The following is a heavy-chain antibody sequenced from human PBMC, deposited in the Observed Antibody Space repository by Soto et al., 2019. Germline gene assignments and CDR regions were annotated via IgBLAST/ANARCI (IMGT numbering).Heavy chain of an antibody. D-gene: IGHD3-10*01. V-gene: IGHV3-33*01. CDR1: GFTFSRHG. Sequence: QVQLVESGGGVVQPGRSLRLSCAASGFTFSRHGMHWVRQAPGKGLEWVAVIWYDGSDKYYADSVKGRFNISRDNTKSTLYLQMNSLRADDTAVYYCARDKGKVHFDYWGQGTLVTVSS. CDR2: IWYDGSDK. CDR3: ARDKGKVHFDY. J-gene: IGHJ4*02.